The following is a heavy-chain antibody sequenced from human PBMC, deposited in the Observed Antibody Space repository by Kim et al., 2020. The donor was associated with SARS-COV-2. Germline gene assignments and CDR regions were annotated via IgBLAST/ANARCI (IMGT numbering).Heavy chain of an antibody. V-gene: IGHV1-46*01. CDR3: ARAEGRYSSSRLFDY. J-gene: IGHJ4*02. D-gene: IGHD6-6*01. CDR1: GYTFTSYY. CDR2: INPSGGST. Sequence: ASVKVSCKASGYTFTSYYMHWVRQAPGQGLEWMGIINPSGGSTSYAQKFQGRVTMTRDTSTSTVYMELSSLRSEDTAVYYCARAEGRYSSSRLFDYWGQGTLVTVSS.